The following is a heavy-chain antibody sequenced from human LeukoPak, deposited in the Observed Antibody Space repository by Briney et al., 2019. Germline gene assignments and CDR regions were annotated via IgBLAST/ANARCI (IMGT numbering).Heavy chain of an antibody. V-gene: IGHV1-18*01. CDR1: GYTFTSYG. CDR2: ISAYNGNT. Sequence: ASVKVSCKASGYTFTSYGISWVRQAPGQGLEWMGWISAYNGNTNYAQKLQGRVTMTTDTSTSTAYMELRSLRSDDTAVYYCARDRSNPYYYDSSGYYYYYYYMDVWGKGTTVTISS. D-gene: IGHD3-22*01. CDR3: ARDRSNPYYYDSSGYYYYYYYMDV. J-gene: IGHJ6*03.